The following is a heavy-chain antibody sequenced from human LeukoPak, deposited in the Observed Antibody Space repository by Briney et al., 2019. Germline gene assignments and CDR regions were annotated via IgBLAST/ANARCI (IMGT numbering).Heavy chain of an antibody. D-gene: IGHD3-10*01. CDR1: GGSFSDYY. J-gene: IGHJ2*01. V-gene: IGHV4-34*01. Sequence: SETLSLTCAVYGGSFSDYYWSWIRQPPGKGLEWIGEINHSGSTDYNPSLKSRVTIPLDRSKIQFSLKLSSVTAADTAVYYCARDSWGVRWYFDLWGRGTLVTVSS. CDR2: INHSGST. CDR3: ARDSWGVRWYFDL.